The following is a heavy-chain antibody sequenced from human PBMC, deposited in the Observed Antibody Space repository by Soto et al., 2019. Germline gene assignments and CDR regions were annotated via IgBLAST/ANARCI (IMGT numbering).Heavy chain of an antibody. J-gene: IGHJ5*02. D-gene: IGHD3-3*01. CDR2: ISAYNGNT. CDR1: GYTFTSYG. Sequence: GASVKVSCKASGYTFTSYGISWVRQAPGQGLEWMGWISAYNGNTNYAQKLQGRVTMTTDTSTSTAYMELRSLRSDDTAVYYCARLGPITIFGVVPADNWFDPWGQGTLVTVSS. V-gene: IGHV1-18*01. CDR3: ARLGPITIFGVVPADNWFDP.